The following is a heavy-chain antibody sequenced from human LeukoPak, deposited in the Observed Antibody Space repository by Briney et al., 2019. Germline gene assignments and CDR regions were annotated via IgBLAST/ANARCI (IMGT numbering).Heavy chain of an antibody. CDR1: GGSFSGYY. Sequence: PSETLSLTCAVYGGSFSGYYWSWIRQPPGKGLEWIGEINHSGSTNYNPSLKSRVTISVDTSKNQFSLKLSSVTAADTAVYYCAGHSSGWYRGYYYYGMDVWGQGTTVTVSS. CDR2: INHSGST. D-gene: IGHD6-19*01. J-gene: IGHJ6*02. CDR3: AGHSSGWYRGYYYYGMDV. V-gene: IGHV4-34*01.